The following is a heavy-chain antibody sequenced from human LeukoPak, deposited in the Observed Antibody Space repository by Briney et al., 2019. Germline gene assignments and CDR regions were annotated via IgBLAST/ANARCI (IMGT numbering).Heavy chain of an antibody. V-gene: IGHV4-59*01. CDR1: GGSISSYY. CDR3: ARVGYYYDSSGYYPFDY. Sequence: SGTLSLTCTVSGGSISSYYWSWIRQPPGKGLEWIGYIYYSGSTNYNPSLKSRVTISVDTSKNQFSLKLSSVTAADTAVYYCARVGYYYDSSGYYPFDYWGQGTLVTVSS. CDR2: IYYSGST. D-gene: IGHD3-22*01. J-gene: IGHJ4*02.